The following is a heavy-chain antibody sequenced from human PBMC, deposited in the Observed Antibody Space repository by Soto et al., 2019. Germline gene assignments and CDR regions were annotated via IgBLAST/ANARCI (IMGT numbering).Heavy chain of an antibody. CDR3: ARDNSGIGGATRWFAP. CDR1: GGSISSGGYY. Sequence: SETLSLTCTVSGGSISSGGYYWSWIRQHPGKGLEWIGYIYYSGSTYYNPSLKSRVTISVDTSKNQFSLELSSVTAADTAVYYCARDNSGIGGATRWFAPGGQGTLVTVSS. J-gene: IGHJ5*02. CDR2: IYYSGST. D-gene: IGHD1-26*01. V-gene: IGHV4-31*03.